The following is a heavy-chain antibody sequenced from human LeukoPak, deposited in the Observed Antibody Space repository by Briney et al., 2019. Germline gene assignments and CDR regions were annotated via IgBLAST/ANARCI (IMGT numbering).Heavy chain of an antibody. Sequence: PGGSLRLSCAASGFTFSSYWMSWVRQAPGKGLEWVANIKQDGSEKYYVDSVKGRFTISRDNAKNPLYLQMNSLRAEGTAVYYCARDDYGDYTDYWGQGTLVTVSS. CDR2: IKQDGSEK. J-gene: IGHJ4*02. D-gene: IGHD4-17*01. CDR3: ARDDYGDYTDY. V-gene: IGHV3-7*01. CDR1: GFTFSSYW.